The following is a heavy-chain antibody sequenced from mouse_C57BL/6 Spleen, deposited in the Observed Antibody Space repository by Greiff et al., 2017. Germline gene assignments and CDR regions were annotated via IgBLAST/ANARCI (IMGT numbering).Heavy chain of an antibody. Sequence: VQLQQSGAELVKPGASVKLSCKASGYTFTSYWMHWVKQRPGQGLEWIGDIYPGSGSTNYNEKFKSKATLTVDTSSSTAYMQLSSLTSEDSAVYYCARRGFAYWGQGTLVTVSA. CDR2: IYPGSGST. J-gene: IGHJ3*01. V-gene: IGHV1-55*01. CDR3: ARRGFAY. CDR1: GYTFTSYW.